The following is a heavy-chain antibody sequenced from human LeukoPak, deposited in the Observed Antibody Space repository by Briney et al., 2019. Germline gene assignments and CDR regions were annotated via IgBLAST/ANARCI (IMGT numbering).Heavy chain of an antibody. V-gene: IGHV3-23*01. J-gene: IGHJ5*01. Sequence: PGGSLRLSCAASGFTFNNYPMSWVRQAPGKVLEWVSSISENGGYTYYADSVKGRFTISRDNSKNSLYLQMNSLRAEDTAVYHCAKHRENYGDSCLDDSWGQGTLVTVSS. D-gene: IGHD4-17*01. CDR1: GFTFNNYP. CDR3: AKHRENYGDSCLDDS. CDR2: ISENGGYT.